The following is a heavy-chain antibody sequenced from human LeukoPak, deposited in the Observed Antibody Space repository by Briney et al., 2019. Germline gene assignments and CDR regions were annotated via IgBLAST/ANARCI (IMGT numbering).Heavy chain of an antibody. V-gene: IGHV1-69*13. CDR1: GGTFFNYG. D-gene: IGHD2-2*01. CDR3: ARSVPAAYKVDY. CDR2: VIPVLGKA. J-gene: IGHJ4*02. Sequence: SVKVSCKASGGTFFNYGVTWVRQAPGQGLEWMGGVIPVLGKAHYAQSLQGRVTITADESTSTAYVELNSLKSEDTAVYYCARSVPAAYKVDYWGQGTLVTVSS.